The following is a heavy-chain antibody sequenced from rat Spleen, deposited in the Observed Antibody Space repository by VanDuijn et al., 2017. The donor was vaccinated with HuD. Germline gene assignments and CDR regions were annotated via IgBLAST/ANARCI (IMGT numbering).Heavy chain of an antibody. D-gene: IGHD4-2*01. Sequence: EVQLVESGGGLVQPGRSLKLSCAASGFTFSDYNMAWVRQAPKKGLEWVAAITPSGITTHYRDSVKGRFTISRENAYSTLYLQMNSLRSEDTGTYYCTRENWKPDYWGQGVMVTVSS. J-gene: IGHJ2*01. CDR2: ITPSGITT. V-gene: IGHV5S23*01. CDR3: TRENWKPDY. CDR1: GFTFSDYN.